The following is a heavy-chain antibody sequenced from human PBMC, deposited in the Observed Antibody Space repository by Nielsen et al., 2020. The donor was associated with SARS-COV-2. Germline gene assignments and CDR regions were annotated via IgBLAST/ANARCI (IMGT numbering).Heavy chain of an antibody. D-gene: IGHD6-6*01. CDR3: ARSIAARAYGMDV. CDR2: ISAYNGNT. CDR1: GYTFTSYG. J-gene: IGHJ6*02. Sequence: ASVKVSCKASGYTFTSYGISWVRQAPGQGLEWMGWISAYNGNTNYAQKLQGRVTMTTDTSTSTAYMELRSLRSEDTAVYYCARSIAARAYGMDVWGQGTTVTVSS. V-gene: IGHV1-18*01.